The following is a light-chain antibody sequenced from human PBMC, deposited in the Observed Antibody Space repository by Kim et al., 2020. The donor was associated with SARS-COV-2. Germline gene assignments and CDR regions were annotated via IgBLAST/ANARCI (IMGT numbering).Light chain of an antibody. V-gene: IGKV3-20*01. CDR2: GAS. J-gene: IGKJ1*01. Sequence: SPGERATLPCRASQSLPSNSLAWYQQKPGQAPRLVFYGASNRAAGIPDRFSGSGSGTDFTLTISRLEPEDFAVYYCQQCGVSPRTFGQGTKVDIK. CDR1: QSLPSNS. CDR3: QQCGVSPRT.